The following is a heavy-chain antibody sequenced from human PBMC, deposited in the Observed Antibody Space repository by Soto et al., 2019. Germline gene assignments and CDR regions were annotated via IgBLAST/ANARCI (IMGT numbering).Heavy chain of an antibody. D-gene: IGHD3-3*01. CDR1: GFTFSSYS. CDR2: ISSSSSTI. CDR3: ARVSHPFWSGYSADMDV. Sequence: GGSLRLSCAASGFTFSSYSMNWVRQAPGKGLEWVSYISSSSSTIYYADSVKGRFTISRDNAKNSLYLQMNSLRDEDTAVYYCARVSHPFWSGYSADMDVWGKGTTVTVSS. J-gene: IGHJ6*03. V-gene: IGHV3-48*02.